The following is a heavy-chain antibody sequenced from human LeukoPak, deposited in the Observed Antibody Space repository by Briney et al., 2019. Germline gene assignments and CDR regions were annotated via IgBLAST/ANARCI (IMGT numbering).Heavy chain of an antibody. V-gene: IGHV3-23*01. J-gene: IGHJ4*02. Sequence: GGSLRLSCAASGFTFSNYAMSWVRRAPGKGLEWVSAISGSGGKTYYADSVKGRFTISRDNSKNTLYLQMNSLRAEDTAVYYCATGAWLFGYWGQGTLVTVSS. CDR2: ISGSGGKT. CDR1: GFTFSNYA. CDR3: ATGAWLFGY. D-gene: IGHD3-10*01.